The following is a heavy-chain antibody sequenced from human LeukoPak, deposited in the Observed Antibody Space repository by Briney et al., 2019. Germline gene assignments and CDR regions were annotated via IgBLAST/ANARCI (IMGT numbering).Heavy chain of an antibody. CDR2: ITSTSDTI. J-gene: IGHJ6*03. CDR1: GFPFSTYS. CDR3: AKDGNSLGAYYYYYMDV. Sequence: GGSLRLSCVTSGFPFSTYSMNWVRQAPGKGLEWLSYITSTSDTIYYADSVKGRFTISRDNAKNSLYLQMNSLRAEDTAVYYCAKDGNSLGAYYYYYMDVWGKGTTVTVSS. D-gene: IGHD4-23*01. V-gene: IGHV3-48*01.